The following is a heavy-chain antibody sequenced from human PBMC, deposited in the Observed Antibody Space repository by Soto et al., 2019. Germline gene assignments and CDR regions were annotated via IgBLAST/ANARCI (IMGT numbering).Heavy chain of an antibody. Sequence: QVQLVQSGAEVKKPGSSVRVSCKVSGGTFGSHTFTWVRQAPGQGLEWMGEIMPVFNAANYAQRFQDRVTITEDRSTITAFLELSRLTSADAATYYGARIETLTYHNTRGPDLHYWGQGTLVIVSS. D-gene: IGHD1-26*01. J-gene: IGHJ4*02. CDR2: IMPVFNAA. CDR3: ARIETLTYHNTRGPDLHY. V-gene: IGHV1-69*06. CDR1: GGTFGSHT.